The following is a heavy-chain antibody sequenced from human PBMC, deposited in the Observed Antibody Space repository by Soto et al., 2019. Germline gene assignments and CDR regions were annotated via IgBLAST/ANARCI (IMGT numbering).Heavy chain of an antibody. J-gene: IGHJ4*02. CDR1: GFSLSTSGVG. CDR3: ARVPWKQLCRRATVVN. CDR2: IFWDDDK. D-gene: IGHD1-1*01. Sequence: QITLKESGPTLLKPTRTLTLTCTFSGFSLSTSGVGVGWIRQPPGKALEWLGFIFWDDDKRYRPSLKSRLTTPKDTSKNPLGIKKTNLDPLNTATYYCARVPWKQLCRRATVVNGGEGPPVTVPS. V-gene: IGHV2-5*02.